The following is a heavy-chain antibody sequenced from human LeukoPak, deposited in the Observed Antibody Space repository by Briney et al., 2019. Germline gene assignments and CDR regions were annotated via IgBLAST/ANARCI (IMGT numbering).Heavy chain of an antibody. D-gene: IGHD3-16*01. V-gene: IGHV3-48*04. J-gene: IGHJ4*02. CDR2: ISSSGSTI. Sequence: GGSLRLSCAASGFTFSSYGMNWVRQAPGKGLEWVPYISSSGSTIYYADSVKGRFTISRDNAKNSLYLQMNSLRAEDTAVYYCARDLGELGDHWGQGTLVTVSS. CDR1: GFTFSSYG. CDR3: ARDLGELGDH.